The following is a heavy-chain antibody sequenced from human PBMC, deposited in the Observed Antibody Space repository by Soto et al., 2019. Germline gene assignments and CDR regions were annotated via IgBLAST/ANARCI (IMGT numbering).Heavy chain of an antibody. V-gene: IGHV1-69*02. Sequence: QVQLVQSGAEVKKPGSSVKVSCKASGGTFSSYTISWVRQAPGQGLEWMGRIIPILGIANYAQKFQGRVTITADKSTSPAYMELSSLRSEDTAVYYCARNFPSSHFDYWGQGTLVTVSS. CDR2: IIPILGIA. CDR1: GGTFSSYT. D-gene: IGHD6-13*01. CDR3: ARNFPSSHFDY. J-gene: IGHJ4*02.